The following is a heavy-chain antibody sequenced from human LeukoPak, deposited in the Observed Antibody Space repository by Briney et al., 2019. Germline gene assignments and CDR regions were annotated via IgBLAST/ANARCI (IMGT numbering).Heavy chain of an antibody. CDR3: AKDYYETSGYYYVFDN. Sequence: GGSLRLSCAASGFTFSGHGMTWVRQAPGKGREWVAFIRYDGSNKYYADSVKGRFTISRDNSKNTLYLQMNSLRPEDTAVYNCAKDYYETSGYYYVFDNWGQGTLVTVSS. CDR1: GFTFSGHG. V-gene: IGHV3-30*02. CDR2: IRYDGSNK. J-gene: IGHJ4*02. D-gene: IGHD3-22*01.